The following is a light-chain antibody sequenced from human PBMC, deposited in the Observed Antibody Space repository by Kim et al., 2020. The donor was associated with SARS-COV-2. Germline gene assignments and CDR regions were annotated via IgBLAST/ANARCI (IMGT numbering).Light chain of an antibody. J-gene: IGLJ2*01. V-gene: IGLV3-21*04. CDR2: YAS. Sequence: PGKVAWFFRGRNSMGSEMVHLYQQKSGQAPVLVIYYASDRPSGIPERFFGSNSGNPATLTISRVEAGDEADYYCQVWDSSSDHRVVFGGGTQLTVL. CDR1: SMGSEM. CDR3: QVWDSSSDHRVV.